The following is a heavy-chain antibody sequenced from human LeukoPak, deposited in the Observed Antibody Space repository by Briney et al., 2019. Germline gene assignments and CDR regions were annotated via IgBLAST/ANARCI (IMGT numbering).Heavy chain of an antibody. V-gene: IGHV1-2*02. J-gene: IGHJ4*02. CDR1: GYTFTGYY. CDR2: INPNSGGT. Sequence: ASVKVSCKASGYTFTGYYMHWVRQAPGQGLEWMGWINPNSGGTNYAQKFQGRVTMTRDTSISTAYMELSRLRSDDTAVYYCARVARPGIAVAVDFDYWGQGTLVTVSS. D-gene: IGHD6-19*01. CDR3: ARVARPGIAVAVDFDY.